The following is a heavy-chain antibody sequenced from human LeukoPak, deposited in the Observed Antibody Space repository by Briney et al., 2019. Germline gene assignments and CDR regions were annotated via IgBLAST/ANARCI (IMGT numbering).Heavy chain of an antibody. V-gene: IGHV3-9*03. J-gene: IGHJ4*02. Sequence: PGRSLRLSCAASGFTFDDYAMHWVRQAPGKGLEWVSGISWNSGSIGYADSVKGRFTISRDNAKNSLYLQMNSLRAEDMALYYCAKSPQYSSSSYYFDYWGQETLVTVSS. CDR2: ISWNSGSI. CDR1: GFTFDDYA. CDR3: AKSPQYSSSSYYFDY. D-gene: IGHD6-6*01.